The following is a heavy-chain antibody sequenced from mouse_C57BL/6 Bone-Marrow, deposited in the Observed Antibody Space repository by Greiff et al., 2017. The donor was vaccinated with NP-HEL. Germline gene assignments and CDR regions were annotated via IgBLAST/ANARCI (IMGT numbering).Heavy chain of an antibody. V-gene: IGHV1-69*01. CDR3: AICYYYSNYDY. CDR2: IDPSDSDT. Sequence: VQLQQPGAELVMPGASVKLSCKASGYTFTSYWMHWVKQRPGQGLEWIGEIDPSDSDTNYNQKFKGKATLTVDKSSSTAYMQLSSLTSEDSAVYYCAICYYYSNYDYWGQGTTLTVSS. D-gene: IGHD2-5*01. J-gene: IGHJ2*01. CDR1: GYTFTSYW.